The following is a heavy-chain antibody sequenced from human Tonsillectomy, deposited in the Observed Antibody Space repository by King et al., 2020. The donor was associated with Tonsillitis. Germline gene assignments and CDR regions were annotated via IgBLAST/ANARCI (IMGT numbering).Heavy chain of an antibody. V-gene: IGHV3-53*01. CDR3: SRVAATYCSSSLVYYYNSMDV. J-gene: IGHJ6*03. Sequence: VQLVESGGGFIQPGGSLRLSCAASGFTVSSNYMGWVRQAPGKGLEWGSLIYSGGNTYYADSVTGRFTISRDTSKNTLYLQMNSLRAEDTAVYYCSRVAATYCSSSLVYYYNSMDVWGKGTTVTVSS. D-gene: IGHD6-6*01. CDR1: GFTVSSNY. CDR2: IYSGGNT.